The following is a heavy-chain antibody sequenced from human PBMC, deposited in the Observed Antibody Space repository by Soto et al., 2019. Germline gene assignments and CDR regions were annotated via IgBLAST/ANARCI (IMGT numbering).Heavy chain of an antibody. CDR1: GYTFSSYD. CDR3: ARSRILDY. V-gene: IGHV1-8*01. Sequence: QVQLVQSGADVKKPGASVKVSCKTSGYTFSSYDINWVRQATGQGLEWMGWMNPNIGNTGYVQKFQGRVTMTRNTSISTAYLELSSLRSEDTAVYYCARSRILDYWGQGTLVTVSS. CDR2: MNPNIGNT. J-gene: IGHJ4*02.